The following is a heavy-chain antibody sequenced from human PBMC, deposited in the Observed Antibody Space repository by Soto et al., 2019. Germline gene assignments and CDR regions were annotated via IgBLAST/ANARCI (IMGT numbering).Heavy chain of an antibody. Sequence: VASVKVSCKASGYTFTSYAMHWVRQAPGQRLEWMGWINAGNGNTKYSQKFQGRVTITRDTSASTAYMELSSLGSEDTAVYYCAREGLGYCSSTSCYAGIHMDVWGKGTTVTVSS. CDR3: AREGLGYCSSTSCYAGIHMDV. D-gene: IGHD2-2*01. CDR2: INAGNGNT. V-gene: IGHV1-3*01. CDR1: GYTFTSYA. J-gene: IGHJ6*03.